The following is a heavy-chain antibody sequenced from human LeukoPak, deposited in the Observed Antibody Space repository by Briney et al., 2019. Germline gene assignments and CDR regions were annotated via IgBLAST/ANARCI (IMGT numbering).Heavy chain of an antibody. CDR3: ARDQGGSGYEVVGSYFDY. CDR2: ISSSGSTI. Sequence: GGSLRLSCTASGFTFGDYAMSWVRRAPGKGLEWVSYISSSGSTIYYADSVKGRFTISRDNAKNSLYLQMNSLRAEDTAVYYCARDQGGSGYEVVGSYFDYWGQGTLVTVSS. V-gene: IGHV3-11*01. CDR1: GFTFGDYA. D-gene: IGHD3-22*01. J-gene: IGHJ4*02.